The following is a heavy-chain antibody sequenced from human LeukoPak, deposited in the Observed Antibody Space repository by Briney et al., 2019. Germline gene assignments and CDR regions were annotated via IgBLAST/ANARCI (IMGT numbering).Heavy chain of an antibody. V-gene: IGHV1-18*01. D-gene: IGHD3-10*01. CDR3: ARGNKALLWFGELLYAPEWWFDP. CDR1: GYTFTSYG. CDR2: ISAYNGNT. Sequence: GASVKVSCKASGYTFTSYGISWVRQAPGQGLEWMGWISAYNGNTNYAQKLQGRVTMTTDTSTSTAYMELRSLRSDDTAVYYCARGNKALLWFGELLYAPEWWFDPWGQGTLVTVSS. J-gene: IGHJ5*02.